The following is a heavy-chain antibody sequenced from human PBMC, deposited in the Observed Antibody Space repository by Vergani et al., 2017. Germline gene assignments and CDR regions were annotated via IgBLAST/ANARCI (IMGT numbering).Heavy chain of an antibody. CDR2: IVVGSGNT. CDR1: GFTFTSSA. J-gene: IGHJ6*02. Sequence: QMQLVQSGPEVKKPGTSVKVSCKASGFTFTSSAMQWVRQARGQRLEWIGWIVVGSGNTNYEQKFQERVTITRDMSTSTAYMELSSLRSEDTAVYYCAAAYSSSSGAYYYYYYGMDVWGQGTTVTVSS. D-gene: IGHD6-6*01. V-gene: IGHV1-58*02. CDR3: AAAYSSSSGAYYYYYYGMDV.